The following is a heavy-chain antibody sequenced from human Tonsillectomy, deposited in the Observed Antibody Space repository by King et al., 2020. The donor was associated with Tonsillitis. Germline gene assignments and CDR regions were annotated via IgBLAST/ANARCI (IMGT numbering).Heavy chain of an antibody. D-gene: IGHD3-22*01. Sequence: LQLQESGPGLVKPSQTLSLICAVSGGSINSGGYARGWIRQTPGKGLEWIGYSFYSGTTNYNPSLKSRASISIDRSKNQVSLNLTAVTAADTGVYYCARIQTFYFDTTGYSELCCDPWGQG. CDR1: GGSINSGGYA. CDR2: SFYSGTT. J-gene: IGHJ5*02. V-gene: IGHV4-30-4*07. CDR3: ARIQTFYFDTTGYSELCCDP.